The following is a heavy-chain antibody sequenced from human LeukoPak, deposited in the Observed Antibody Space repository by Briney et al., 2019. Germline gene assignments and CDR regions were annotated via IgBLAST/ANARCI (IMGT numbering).Heavy chain of an antibody. CDR1: GFTFSSCE. Sequence: PGGSLRLSCAASGFTFSSCEMNWVRQAPGKGLEWVSYISSSGSTIYYADSVKGRFTISRDNAKNSLYLQMNSLRAEDTAVYYCAELGVTMIGGVWSKGTTVTISS. V-gene: IGHV3-48*03. CDR3: AELGVTMIGGV. CDR2: ISSSGSTI. D-gene: IGHD3-10*02. J-gene: IGHJ6*04.